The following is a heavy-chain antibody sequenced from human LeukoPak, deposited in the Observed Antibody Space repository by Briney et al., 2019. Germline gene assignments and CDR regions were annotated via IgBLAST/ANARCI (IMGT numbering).Heavy chain of an antibody. V-gene: IGHV4-59*01. D-gene: IGHD3-22*01. Sequence: SETLSLTCTVPGGSISSYYWSWIRQPPGKGLEWIGYIYYSGSTNYNPSLKSRVTISVDTSKNQFSLKLSSVPAADTAVYYCAREGDSSGYAWVGFDYWGQGTLVTVSS. CDR2: IYYSGST. CDR3: AREGDSSGYAWVGFDY. CDR1: GGSISSYY. J-gene: IGHJ4*02.